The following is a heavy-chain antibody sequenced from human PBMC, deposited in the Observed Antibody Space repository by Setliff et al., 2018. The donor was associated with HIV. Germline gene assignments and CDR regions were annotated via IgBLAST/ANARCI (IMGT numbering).Heavy chain of an antibody. D-gene: IGHD5-12*01. Sequence: GGSLRLSCAASGFTVRSNYMTWVRQAPGKGLEWVSVIYSGGNTYYADSVKGRFTISRDNSKNTLYLQMNSLRAEDTAVYYCASPLRNYYYGMDVWGQGTTVTVSS. CDR3: ASPLRNYYYGMDV. J-gene: IGHJ6*02. CDR2: IYSGGNT. CDR1: GFTVRSNY. V-gene: IGHV3-53*05.